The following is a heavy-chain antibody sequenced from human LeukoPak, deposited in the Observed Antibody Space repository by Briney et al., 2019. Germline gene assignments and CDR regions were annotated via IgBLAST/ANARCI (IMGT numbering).Heavy chain of an antibody. CDR1: GFTFSSYA. D-gene: IGHD5-12*01. CDR3: AKNLVLDIMKDYSTTRHYYYYYYMDV. V-gene: IGHV3-23*01. J-gene: IGHJ6*03. CDR2: ISGSGGST. Sequence: GGSLRLSCAASGFTFSSYAMSWVRQAPGTGLEWVSAISGSGGSTYYADSVKGRVTISSINSKNPLYVQMESLRAEVTAVVHFAKNLVLDIMKDYSTTRHYYYYYYMDVWGKGTTVTVSS.